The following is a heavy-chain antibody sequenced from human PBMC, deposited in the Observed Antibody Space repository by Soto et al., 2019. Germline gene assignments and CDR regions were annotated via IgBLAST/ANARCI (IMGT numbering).Heavy chain of an antibody. V-gene: IGHV3-64*01. CDR1: GFTFSSYA. J-gene: IGHJ5*02. D-gene: IGHD1-26*01. Sequence: PGGSLRLSCAASGFTFSSYAMHWVRQAPGKGLEYVSVITSNGNYTDYASSVKGRFTISRDNSKNTLYLQMGSLRAEDMAVYYCARGGRGELLIDWFDPWGQGTLVTVSS. CDR2: ITSNGNYT. CDR3: ARGGRGELLIDWFDP.